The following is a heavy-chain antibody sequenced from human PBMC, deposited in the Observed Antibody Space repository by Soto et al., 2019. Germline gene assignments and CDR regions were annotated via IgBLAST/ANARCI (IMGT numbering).Heavy chain of an antibody. D-gene: IGHD2-2*01. CDR1: GFTVSSNY. CDR2: IYSGGST. J-gene: IGHJ2*01. CDR3: ARGVRYCSSTSCAEGGYFDL. V-gene: IGHV3-53*04. Sequence: EVQLVESGGGLVQPGGSLRLSCAASGFTVSSNYMSWVRQAPGKGLEWVSVIYSGGSTYYADSVKGRFTISRHNSKNTLYLQMNSLRAEDTAVYYCARGVRYCSSTSCAEGGYFDLWGRGTLVTASS.